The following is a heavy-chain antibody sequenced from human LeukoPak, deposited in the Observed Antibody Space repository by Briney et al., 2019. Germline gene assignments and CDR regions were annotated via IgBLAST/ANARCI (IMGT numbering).Heavy chain of an antibody. CDR1: GYTFTDYY. Sequence: ASVKVSCKASGYTFTDYYMHWVRQAPGQGLEWMGIINPSGGSTSNAQKFQGRVTMTRDTSTSTVYMELSSLRSEDMAVYYCARDRGNRIPNYGMDVWGQGTTVTVSS. D-gene: IGHD3-10*01. V-gene: IGHV1-46*01. CDR2: INPSGGST. J-gene: IGHJ6*02. CDR3: ARDRGNRIPNYGMDV.